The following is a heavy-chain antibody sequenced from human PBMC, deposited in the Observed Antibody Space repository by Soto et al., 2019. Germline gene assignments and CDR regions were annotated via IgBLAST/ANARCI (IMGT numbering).Heavy chain of an antibody. CDR1: GYCVSGLS. D-gene: IGHD6-19*01. V-gene: IGHV4-4*07. J-gene: IGHJ4*01. Sequence: PSETLAVPSPLSGYCVSGLSWTWIRHPAGKGLEWIGRIFGSGSTNYNPSFQSRVTMSVDTSRKHFSLNMNSVTAADTAVYYCARERSSGWYYSDYWGQGMVVSASA. CDR2: IFGSGST. CDR3: ARERSSGWYYSDY.